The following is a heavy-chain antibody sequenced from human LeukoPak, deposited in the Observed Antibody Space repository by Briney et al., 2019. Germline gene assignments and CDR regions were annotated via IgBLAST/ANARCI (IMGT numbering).Heavy chain of an antibody. V-gene: IGHV1-46*01. CDR3: ARDSRGSGSYWSDFDY. D-gene: IGHD1-26*01. CDR1: GYTFTSYY. CDR2: INPSGGST. J-gene: IGHJ4*02. Sequence: ASVKVSFKASGYTFTSYYIHWVRQAPGQGLEWMGIINPSGGSTSYAQKFQGRVTMTRDTSTSTVYMELSSLRSEDTAVYYCARDSRGSGSYWSDFDYWGQGTLVTVSS.